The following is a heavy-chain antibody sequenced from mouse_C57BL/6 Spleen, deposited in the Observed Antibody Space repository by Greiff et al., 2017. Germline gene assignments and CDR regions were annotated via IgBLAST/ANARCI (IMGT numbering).Heavy chain of an antibody. CDR2: ISDGGSYT. Sequence: EVHLVESGGGLVKPGGSLKLSCAASGFTFSSYAMSWVRQTPEKRLEWVANISDGGSYTYYPDNVKGRFTISRDNAKNNLYLQISHLKSEDTAMYYGARDLSGCSCYAMDYWGQGTSVTVSS. V-gene: IGHV5-4*01. J-gene: IGHJ4*01. CDR1: GFTFSSYA. CDR3: ARDLSGCSCYAMDY. D-gene: IGHD3-1*01.